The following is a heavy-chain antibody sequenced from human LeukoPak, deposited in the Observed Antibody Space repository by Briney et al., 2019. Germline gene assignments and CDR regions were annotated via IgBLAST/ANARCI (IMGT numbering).Heavy chain of an antibody. CDR1: GGSISSYY. CDR2: IYYSGST. V-gene: IGHV4-59*01. CDR3: ARVIVVVIPHDY. Sequence: SETLSLTCTVSGGSISSYYWSWIRQPPGKGLEWIGYIYYSGSTNYKPSLRSRVTISVDTSKNQFSLKLSSVTAADTAVYYCARVIVVVIPHDYWGQGTLVTVSS. D-gene: IGHD3-22*01. J-gene: IGHJ4*02.